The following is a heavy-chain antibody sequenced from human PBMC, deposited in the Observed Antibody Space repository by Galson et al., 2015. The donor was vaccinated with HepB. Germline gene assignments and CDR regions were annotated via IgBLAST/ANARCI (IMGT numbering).Heavy chain of an antibody. V-gene: IGHV1-46*01. CDR2: IYPSGGST. D-gene: IGHD3-22*01. CDR3: ARSSWNDSSGYSIAY. CDR1: GYTFTSYY. J-gene: IGHJ4*02. Sequence: SVKVSCKASGYTFTSYYMHWVRQAPGQGLEWMGIIYPSGGSTSYAQKFQGRVTMTRDTSTSTVYMELSSLRSEDTAVYYCARSSWNDSSGYSIAYWGQGTLVTVSS.